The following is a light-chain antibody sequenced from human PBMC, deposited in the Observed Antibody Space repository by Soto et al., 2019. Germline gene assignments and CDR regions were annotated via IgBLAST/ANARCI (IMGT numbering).Light chain of an antibody. CDR1: SSDVGGYNY. CDR2: EVI. V-gene: IGLV2-14*01. CDR3: TSYTDTSAYFV. Sequence: QSALTQPASVSGSPGQSITLSCTGTSSDVGGYNYVSWYQQHPGKAPKLMIYEVINRPSGVSTRFSGSKSDNTASLTISGLQAEDEADYYCTSYTDTSAYFVLGTGTKLTVL. J-gene: IGLJ1*01.